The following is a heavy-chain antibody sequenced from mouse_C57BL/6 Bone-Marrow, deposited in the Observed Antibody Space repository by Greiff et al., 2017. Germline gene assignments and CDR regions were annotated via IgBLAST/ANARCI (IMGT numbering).Heavy chain of an antibody. J-gene: IGHJ3*01. CDR2: ISSGGDYI. CDR3: KRDPSSNWFAY. Sequence: EVKLVESGEGLVKPGGSLKLSCAASGFTFSSYAMSWVRQTPEKRLEWVAYISSGGDYIYYADTVKGRFTISRDNARNTLYLQMSSLKSEDTAMYYCKRDPSSNWFAYWGQGTLVTVSA. V-gene: IGHV5-9-1*02. CDR1: GFTFSSYA. D-gene: IGHD2-10*02.